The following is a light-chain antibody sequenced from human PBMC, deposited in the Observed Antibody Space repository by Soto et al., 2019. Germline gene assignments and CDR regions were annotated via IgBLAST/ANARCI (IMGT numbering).Light chain of an antibody. J-gene: IGLJ3*02. Sequence: QPVLTQSPSASASLGASVKLTCTLSSGYSGYAVAWHQQRPEKGPRYLMKVNSDGSHNEGDGIPDRFSVSSSGTERYLTISSLQSEDEAAYYCQTWESGIVVFGGGTKLTVL. CDR2: VNSDGSH. CDR1: SGYSGYA. CDR3: QTWESGIVV. V-gene: IGLV4-69*02.